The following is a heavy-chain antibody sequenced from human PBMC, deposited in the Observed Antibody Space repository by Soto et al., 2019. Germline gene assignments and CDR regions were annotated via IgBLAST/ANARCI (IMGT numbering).Heavy chain of an antibody. V-gene: IGHV3-23*01. CDR2: ISGSGGST. Sequence: SGFTFSSYAMSWVRQAPGKGLEWVSAISGSGGSTYYADSVKGRFTISRDDSKNTAYLQMDSLKTEDTAVYYCVSPYCDRTTCYAFDFWGQGTLVTVSS. J-gene: IGHJ4*02. CDR1: GFTFSSYA. CDR3: VSPYCDRTTCYAFDF. D-gene: IGHD2-2*01.